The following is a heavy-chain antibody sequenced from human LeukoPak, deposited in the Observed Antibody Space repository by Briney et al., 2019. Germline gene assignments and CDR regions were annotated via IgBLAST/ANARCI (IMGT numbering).Heavy chain of an antibody. D-gene: IGHD1-26*01. J-gene: IGHJ4*02. CDR2: ISSSSGTII. CDR1: GFTFSNSY. Sequence: GGSLRLSCAASGFTFSNSYMSWIRQAPGKGLEGISYISSSSGTIIHYADSVKGRFTISRDNARNSLYLQMNSLRAEDTAVYYCAREVGATTFDYWGQGTLVTVSS. V-gene: IGHV3-11*04. CDR3: AREVGATTFDY.